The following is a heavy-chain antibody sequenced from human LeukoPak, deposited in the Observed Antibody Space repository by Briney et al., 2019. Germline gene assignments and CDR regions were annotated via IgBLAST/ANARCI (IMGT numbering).Heavy chain of an antibody. J-gene: IGHJ2*01. V-gene: IGHV4-39*01. D-gene: IGHD1-1*01. Sequence: SETLSLTCTVSGGSISSSSYYWGWIRQPPGKGLEWIGSIYYSGSPYYNPSLKSRVTISVDTSKKQFSLKLSSVTAADTAVYHCARGSRLRATYWYFDLWGRGTLVTVSS. CDR2: IYYSGSP. CDR1: GGSISSSSYY. CDR3: ARGSRLRATYWYFDL.